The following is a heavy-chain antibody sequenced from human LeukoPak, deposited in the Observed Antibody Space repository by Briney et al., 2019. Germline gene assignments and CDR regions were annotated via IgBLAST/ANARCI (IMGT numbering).Heavy chain of an antibody. J-gene: IGHJ4*02. CDR3: AKNGLGAVVKTD. CDR1: GYTFISYS. V-gene: IGHV7-4-1*02. Sequence: ASVKVSCKASGYTFISYSMSWVLQAPGQGLEWMGWINTNTGNPTYAQGFTGRFVFSLDTSVSTAYLQISSLKAEDSAVYYCAKNGLGAVVKTDWGQGTLVTVSS. CDR2: INTNTGNP. D-gene: IGHD3-22*01.